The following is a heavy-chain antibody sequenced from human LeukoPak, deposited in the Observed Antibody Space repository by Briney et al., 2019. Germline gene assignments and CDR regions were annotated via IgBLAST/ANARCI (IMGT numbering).Heavy chain of an antibody. CDR2: IYYSGST. CDR3: AREITYYDFWSGYYYHVAPYYYYYMDV. J-gene: IGHJ6*03. CDR1: GGSISSSSYY. D-gene: IGHD3-3*01. Sequence: SETLSLTCTVSGGSISSSSYYWGWIRQPPGKGLEWIGSIYYSGSTYYNPSLKSRVTISVDTSKNQFSLKLSSVTAADTAVYYCAREITYYDFWSGYYYHVAPYYYYYMDVWGKGTTVTVSS. V-gene: IGHV4-39*07.